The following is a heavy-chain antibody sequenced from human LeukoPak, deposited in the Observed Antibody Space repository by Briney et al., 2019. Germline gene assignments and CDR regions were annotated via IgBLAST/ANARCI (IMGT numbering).Heavy chain of an antibody. CDR3: ARQGLYYYDSSGPDAFDI. CDR1: GYSISSGYY. J-gene: IGHJ3*02. CDR2: IYHSGST. V-gene: IGHV4-38-2*01. Sequence: PSETLSLTCAVSGYSISSGYYWGWIRQPPGKGLEWIGSIYHSGSTYYNPSLKSLVTISVDTSKNQFSLKLSSVTAADTAVYYCARQGLYYYDSSGPDAFDIWGQGTMVTVSS. D-gene: IGHD3-22*01.